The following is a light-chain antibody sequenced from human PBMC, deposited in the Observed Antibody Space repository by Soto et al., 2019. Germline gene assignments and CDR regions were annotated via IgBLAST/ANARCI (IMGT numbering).Light chain of an antibody. CDR1: SSNIGAGYD. CDR2: GNN. J-gene: IGLJ1*01. Sequence: QSVLTQPPSVSGAPRQRVTISCTGSSSNIGAGYDVHWYQQLPGTAPKLLIYGNNNRPSGVPDRFSGSKSGTSASLAITGLQAEDEADYYCQSYDSSLGNVFGTGTKVTVL. CDR3: QSYDSSLGNV. V-gene: IGLV1-40*01.